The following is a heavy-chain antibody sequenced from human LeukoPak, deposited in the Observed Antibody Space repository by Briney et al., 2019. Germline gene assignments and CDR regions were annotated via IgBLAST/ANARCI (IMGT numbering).Heavy chain of an antibody. CDR3: ARERQLVLDY. V-gene: IGHV4-59*01. CDR1: GGSISSYY. D-gene: IGHD6-6*01. CDR2: IYYSGST. J-gene: IGHJ4*02. Sequence: SETLSLTCTVSGGSISSYYWSWIRQPPGKGLEWIGYIYYSGSTNYNPSLKSRVTISVDTSKNQFSLKLSSVTAADTAVYYCARERQLVLDYWGQGTLVTVSS.